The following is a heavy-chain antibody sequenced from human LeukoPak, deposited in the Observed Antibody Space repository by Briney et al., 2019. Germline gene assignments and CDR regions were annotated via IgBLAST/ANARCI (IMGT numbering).Heavy chain of an antibody. CDR1: GYTFTGYY. CDR3: ARTSPRYSSGWYPEDY. D-gene: IGHD6-19*01. J-gene: IGHJ4*02. V-gene: IGHV1-2*02. CDR2: INPNSGGT. Sequence: ASVKVSCKASGYTFTGYYMHWVGQAPGQGREWMGWINPNSGGTNYAQKFQGRVTMTRATSISTAYMELGRLRSDDTAVYYCARTSPRYSSGWYPEDYWGQGTLVTVSS.